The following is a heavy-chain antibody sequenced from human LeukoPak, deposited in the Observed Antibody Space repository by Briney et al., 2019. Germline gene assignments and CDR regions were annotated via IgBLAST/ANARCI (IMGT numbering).Heavy chain of an antibody. CDR1: GYTFTSHY. Sequence: ASVKVSCKASGYTFTSHYMQWVRLAPGRELEWMGIINPSGGGTRYAQKFQGRVTMTRDTSTSTVYMELSSLRSEDTAVYYCAREGSGSLPHLDHWGQGTLVTVSS. D-gene: IGHD3-10*01. V-gene: IGHV1-46*01. J-gene: IGHJ4*02. CDR2: INPSGGGT. CDR3: AREGSGSLPHLDH.